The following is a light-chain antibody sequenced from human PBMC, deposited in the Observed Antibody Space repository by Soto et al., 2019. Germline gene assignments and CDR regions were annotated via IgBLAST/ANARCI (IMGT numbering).Light chain of an antibody. Sequence: QSALTQPPSVSAAPGQKVTISCSGSSSNIGGNSVSWYQQLPETAPKLLIHDNNKRPSGIPDRFSGSKSGTSATLGITGLQTGDEADYYCATWDTSLTAVVFGGGTKVTVL. CDR3: ATWDTSLTAVV. CDR2: DNN. J-gene: IGLJ2*01. CDR1: SSNIGGNS. V-gene: IGLV1-51*01.